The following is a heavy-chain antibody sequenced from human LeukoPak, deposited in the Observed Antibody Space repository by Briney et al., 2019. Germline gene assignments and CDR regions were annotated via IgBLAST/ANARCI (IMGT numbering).Heavy chain of an antibody. J-gene: IGHJ3*02. Sequence: SQTLSLTCTVSGGSISSGDYYRSWIRQPPGKGLEWIGYIYYSGSTYYNPSLKSRVTISVDTSKKQFSLKLSSVTAADTAVYYCASGISGTFDIWGQGTMVTVSS. CDR1: GGSISSGDYY. CDR2: IYYSGST. V-gene: IGHV4-30-4*01. D-gene: IGHD1-14*01. CDR3: ASGISGTFDI.